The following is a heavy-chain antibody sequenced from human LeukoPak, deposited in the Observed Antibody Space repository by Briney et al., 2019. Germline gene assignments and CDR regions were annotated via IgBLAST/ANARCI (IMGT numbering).Heavy chain of an antibody. J-gene: IGHJ4*02. CDR1: GFTLSSYA. V-gene: IGHV3-23*01. Sequence: QAGGSLRLSCAASGFTLSSYAMSWVRQAPGKGLEWVSAISGSGGSTYYADSVKGRFTISRDNSRNTLSLQMNSLRAEDTAVYYCANVEWPLDYWGQGTLVTVSS. CDR3: ANVEWPLDY. D-gene: IGHD1-26*01. CDR2: ISGSGGST.